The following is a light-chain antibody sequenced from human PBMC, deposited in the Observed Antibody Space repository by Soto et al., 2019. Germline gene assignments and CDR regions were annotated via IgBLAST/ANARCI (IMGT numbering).Light chain of an antibody. CDR3: CSYAGSYTLV. CDR2: DVS. CDR1: SSDVGGYNY. V-gene: IGLV2-11*01. J-gene: IGLJ2*01. Sequence: QSALTQPRSVSGSPGQSVTISCTGTSSDVGGYNYVSWYQQHPGKAPKLMIYDVSKRPSGVPDRFSGSKSGNTASLTTSGLQAEDGADYYCCSYAGSYTLVFGGGTKLTVL.